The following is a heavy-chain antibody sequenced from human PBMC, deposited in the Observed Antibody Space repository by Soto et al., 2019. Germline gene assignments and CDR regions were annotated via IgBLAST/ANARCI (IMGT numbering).Heavy chain of an antibody. D-gene: IGHD6-13*01. Sequence: SETLSLTCTVSGGSISSSSYYWGWIRQPPGKGLEWIGRIYYSGSTYYNPSLKSRVTISVDTSKNQFSLKLSSVTAADTAVYYCARGPWQQLVRNYYYGMDVWGQGTTVTVSS. CDR3: ARGPWQQLVRNYYYGMDV. J-gene: IGHJ6*02. CDR2: IYYSGST. CDR1: GGSISSSSYY. V-gene: IGHV4-39*01.